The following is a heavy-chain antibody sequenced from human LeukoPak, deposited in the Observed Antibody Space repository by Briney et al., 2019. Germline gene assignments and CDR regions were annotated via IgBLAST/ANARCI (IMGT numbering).Heavy chain of an antibody. D-gene: IGHD6-13*01. V-gene: IGHV1-24*01. CDR1: GHTLTELS. CDR2: FDPEDGET. J-gene: IGHJ4*02. Sequence: GASVKVSCKVSGHTLTELSMHWVRQAPGKGLEWMGGFDPEDGETIYAQKFQGRVTMTEDTSTDTAYMELSSLRSEDTAVYYCATFSSSFNYFDYWGQGTLVTVSS. CDR3: ATFSSSFNYFDY.